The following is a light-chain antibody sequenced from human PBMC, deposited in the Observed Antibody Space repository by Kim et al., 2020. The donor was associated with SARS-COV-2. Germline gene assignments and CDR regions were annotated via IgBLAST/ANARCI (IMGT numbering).Light chain of an antibody. CDR1: SCGDAGGY. Sequence: GTLSSCGDAGGYEHWCQQQQETAPTTVIANDDQSPPGVPDPFSVSVYRSANTASLTISGLLPEDEADYYCQSHDNYNLVFGGGTQLTVL. CDR3: QSHDNYNLV. V-gene: IGLV6-57*03. J-gene: IGLJ2*01. CDR2: NDD.